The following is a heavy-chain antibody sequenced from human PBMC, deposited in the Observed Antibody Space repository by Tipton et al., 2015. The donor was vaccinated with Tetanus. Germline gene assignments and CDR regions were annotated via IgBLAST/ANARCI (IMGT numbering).Heavy chain of an antibody. V-gene: IGHV3-7*01. CDR3: ARARYCSNGNCYYDY. J-gene: IGHJ4*02. CDR1: GFTFSTYW. D-gene: IGHD2-8*01. Sequence: SLRLSCAASGFTFSTYWMSWVRQAPGKGLERVANIKQDGSGTYYVDSVKGRFTVSRDNAKNSLYLQMNSLRAEDTAVYYCARARYCSNGNCYYDYWGQGTLVPVSS. CDR2: IKQDGSGT.